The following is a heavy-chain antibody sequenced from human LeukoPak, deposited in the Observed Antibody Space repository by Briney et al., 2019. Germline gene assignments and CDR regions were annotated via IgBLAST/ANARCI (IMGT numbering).Heavy chain of an antibody. V-gene: IGHV1-8*01. Sequence: ASVKVSCKDSGYTFSSYDVYWVRQATGQGLECMGWMNPNSGNTGYAQKFKGRVTMTRNTSITTAYMELSSLRSEDTAVYYCARGGMDLHGMDVWGQGTTVTVSS. D-gene: IGHD2-2*03. CDR1: GYTFSSYD. CDR3: ARGGMDLHGMDV. CDR2: MNPNSGNT. J-gene: IGHJ6*02.